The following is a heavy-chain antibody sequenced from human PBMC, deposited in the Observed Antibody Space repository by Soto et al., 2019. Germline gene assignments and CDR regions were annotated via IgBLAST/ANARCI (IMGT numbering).Heavy chain of an antibody. CDR1: GFTFSSYA. Sequence: QVQLVECGGGVVQPGRSLRLSCAASGFTFSSYAMHWVRQAPGKGLEWVAVISYDGSNKYYADSVKGRFTISRDNSKNTLYLQMNSLRAEDTAVYYCTLTNSSRYPYYYYGMDVWGQGTTVTVSS. J-gene: IGHJ6*02. V-gene: IGHV3-30-3*01. CDR2: ISYDGSNK. CDR3: TLTNSSRYPYYYYGMDV. D-gene: IGHD3-22*01.